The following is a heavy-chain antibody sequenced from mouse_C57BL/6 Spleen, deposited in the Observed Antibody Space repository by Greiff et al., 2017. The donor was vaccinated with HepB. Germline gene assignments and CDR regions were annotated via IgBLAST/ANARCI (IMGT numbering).Heavy chain of an antibody. CDR1: GYSFTGYY. D-gene: IGHD2-1*01. CDR2: INPSTGGT. Sequence: VQLQQSGPELVKPGASVKISCKASGYSFTGYYMNWVKQSPEKSLEWIGEINPSTGGTTYNQKFKVKATLTVDKSSSTAYMQLKSLTSEDSAVYYCARQEGYGNGGYFDYWGQGTTLTVSS. J-gene: IGHJ2*01. CDR3: ARQEGYGNGGYFDY. V-gene: IGHV1-42*01.